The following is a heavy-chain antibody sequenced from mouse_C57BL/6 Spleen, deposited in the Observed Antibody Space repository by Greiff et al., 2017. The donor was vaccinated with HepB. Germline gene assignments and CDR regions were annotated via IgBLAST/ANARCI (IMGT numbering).Heavy chain of an antibody. V-gene: IGHV1-42*01. D-gene: IGHD3-2*02. CDR1: GYSFTGYY. Sequence: EVQLQQSGPELVKPGASVKISCKASGYSFTGYYMNWVKQSPEKSLEWIGEINPSTGGTTYNQKFKAKATLTVDKSSSTAYMQLKSLTSEDSAVYYCARSTQLRLPRYFDVWGTGTTVTVSS. J-gene: IGHJ1*03. CDR2: INPSTGGT. CDR3: ARSTQLRLPRYFDV.